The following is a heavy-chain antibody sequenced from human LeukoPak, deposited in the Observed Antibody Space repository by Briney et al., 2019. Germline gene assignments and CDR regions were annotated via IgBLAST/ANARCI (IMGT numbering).Heavy chain of an antibody. Sequence: GGSLRLSCAASGFTFSSYAMSWVRQAPGEGLGWVSAISGSGGSTYYAVSVKGRFTISRDNSKNTLYLQMNSLRAEDTAVYYCTKHWLVRGTYYFDYWGQGTLVTVSS. CDR1: GFTFSSYA. CDR2: ISGSGGST. CDR3: TKHWLVRGTYYFDY. D-gene: IGHD6-19*01. V-gene: IGHV3-23*01. J-gene: IGHJ4*02.